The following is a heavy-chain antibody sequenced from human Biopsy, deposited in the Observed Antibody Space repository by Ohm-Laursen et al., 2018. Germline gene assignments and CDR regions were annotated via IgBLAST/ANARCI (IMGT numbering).Heavy chain of an antibody. CDR3: ARGRRLPAAISSYYYAMDV. D-gene: IGHD2-2*01. V-gene: IGHV1-69*11. Sequence: SVKVSCKAPTGTFNSYGIIWVRQAPGQGLEWMGRIIPILRTTAYAQTFLGRVTITADSPTSTVDMELTSLRSDDTAVYYCARGRRLPAAISSYYYAMDVWGQGTTVTVSS. CDR1: TGTFNSYG. J-gene: IGHJ6*02. CDR2: IIPILRTT.